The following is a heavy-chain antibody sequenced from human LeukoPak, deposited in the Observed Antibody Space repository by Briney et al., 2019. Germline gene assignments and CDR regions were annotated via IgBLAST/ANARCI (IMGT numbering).Heavy chain of an antibody. CDR2: IYDSGNT. V-gene: IGHV4-39*01. CDR1: GVSMSSSPYY. Sequence: SETLSLTCTVSGVSMSSSPYYWGWIRQPPGKGLEWIGTIYDSGNTNYNPSLRSRLTISVDTSRNQFSLALSSVTAADTAVYYCARHDCDSSRCSVNWFDPWGQGTLVTVSS. CDR3: ARHDCDSSRCSVNWFDP. J-gene: IGHJ5*02. D-gene: IGHD2/OR15-2a*01.